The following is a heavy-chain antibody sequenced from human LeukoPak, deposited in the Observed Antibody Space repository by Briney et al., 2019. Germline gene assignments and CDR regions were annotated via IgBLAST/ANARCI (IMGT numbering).Heavy chain of an antibody. CDR2: INPSGGST. D-gene: IGHD5-18*01. Sequence: GASVKVSFKASGYTFTSYYMHWVRQAPGQGLEWMGIINPSGGSTSYAQKFQGRVTMTRDTSTSTVYMELSSLRSEDTAVYYCASQRWIQLWLFDYWGQGTLVTVSS. J-gene: IGHJ4*02. V-gene: IGHV1-46*01. CDR1: GYTFTSYY. CDR3: ASQRWIQLWLFDY.